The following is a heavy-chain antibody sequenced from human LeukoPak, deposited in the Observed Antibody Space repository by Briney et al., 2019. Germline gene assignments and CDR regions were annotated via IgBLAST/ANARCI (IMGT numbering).Heavy chain of an antibody. V-gene: IGHV4-34*01. Sequence: SETLSLTCAVYGGSFSGYYWSWIRQPPGKGLEWIGEINHSGSTNYNPSLKSRVTISVDTSKNQFSLKLSSVTAADTAVYYCASWRHFDWLLYDYWGQGTLVTVSS. CDR2: INHSGST. J-gene: IGHJ4*02. D-gene: IGHD3-9*01. CDR1: GGSFSGYY. CDR3: ASWRHFDWLLYDY.